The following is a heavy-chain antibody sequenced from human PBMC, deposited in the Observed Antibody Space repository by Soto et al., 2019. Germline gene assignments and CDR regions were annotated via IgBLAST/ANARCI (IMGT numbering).Heavy chain of an antibody. CDR1: GYTFTSYG. J-gene: IGHJ6*02. CDR2: ISAYNGNT. V-gene: IGHV1-18*04. CDR3: ARDNILGIVYGGMDV. D-gene: IGHD2-8*01. Sequence: ASVKVSCKASGYTFTSYGISWVRQAPGQGLEWMGWISAYNGNTNYAQKIQGRVTMTTDTSTSTAYMELRSLRSDDTAVYYCARDNILGIVYGGMDVWGQGTTVTVSS.